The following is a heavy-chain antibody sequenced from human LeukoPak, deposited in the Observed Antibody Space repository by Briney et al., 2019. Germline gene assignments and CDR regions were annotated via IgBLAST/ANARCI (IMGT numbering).Heavy chain of an antibody. CDR2: IKTKADGGTT. CDR1: GFTFSNAW. Sequence: PGGSLRLSCAASGFTFSNAWMSWVRQAPGKGLEWVGRIKTKADGGTTDYAAPVKGRFTISRDDSKNTLFLQMNSLRTEDTAVYYCTTGRYFDWLLCTYWGQGTLVTVSS. CDR3: TTGRYFDWLLCTY. V-gene: IGHV3-15*01. J-gene: IGHJ4*02. D-gene: IGHD3-9*01.